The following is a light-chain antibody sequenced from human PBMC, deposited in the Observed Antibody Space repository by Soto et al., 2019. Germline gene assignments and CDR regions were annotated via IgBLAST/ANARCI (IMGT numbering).Light chain of an antibody. Sequence: EIVLTQSPGTLSLSPGERATLSCRASQSVSTNYLVWYQQKPGLAPRLLIYGASSRATGIPDGFSGSGSGTDFTLTISRLEPEDFAVYYCQLYVSLPPTFGGGTKVEVK. J-gene: IGKJ4*01. CDR2: GAS. CDR3: QLYVSLPPT. V-gene: IGKV3-20*01. CDR1: QSVSTNY.